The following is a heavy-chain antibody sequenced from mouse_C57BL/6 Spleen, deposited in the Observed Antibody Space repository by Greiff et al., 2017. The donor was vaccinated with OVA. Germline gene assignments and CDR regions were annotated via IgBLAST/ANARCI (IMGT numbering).Heavy chain of an antibody. CDR2: IYPGDGDT. J-gene: IGHJ4*01. Sequence: VQLQQSGAELVKPGASVKISCKASGYAFSSYWMNWVKQRPGKGLEWIGQIYPGDGDTNYNGKCKGKATLTADKSSSTAYMQLSSLTSEDSAVYFCARGEYDGYYDYAMDYWGQGTSVTVSS. CDR1: GYAFSSYW. V-gene: IGHV1-80*01. D-gene: IGHD2-3*01. CDR3: ARGEYDGYYDYAMDY.